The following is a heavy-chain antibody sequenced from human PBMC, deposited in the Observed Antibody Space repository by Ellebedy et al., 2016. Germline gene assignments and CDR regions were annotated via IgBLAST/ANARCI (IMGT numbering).Heavy chain of an antibody. CDR2: IYYSGST. V-gene: IGHV4-59*08. Sequence: SETLSLXCTVSGGSISSYYWSWIRQPPGKGLEWIGYIYYSGSTNYNPSLKSRVTISVDTSKNQFSLEVSSVTAADTAVYYCARLSILRGGDGPYGMDVWGQGTTVTVSS. CDR3: ARLSILRGGDGPYGMDV. J-gene: IGHJ6*02. D-gene: IGHD2-21*02. CDR1: GGSISSYY.